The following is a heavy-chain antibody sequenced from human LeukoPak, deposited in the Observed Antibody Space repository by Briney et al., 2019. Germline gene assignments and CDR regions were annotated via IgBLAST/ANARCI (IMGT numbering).Heavy chain of an antibody. J-gene: IGHJ4*01. CDR1: GITPSNYI. Sequence: GGSLRLSCAHSGITPSNYIMRCVRHTPGGGLGRVARIIGSGGGTNYAVSVEGGFTNSRDNSRNTLFLQINSLRAEDTAVYFCARRGGAIRFIIVGYHKEAYYFDSWGGGALLTAS. V-gene: IGHV3-23*01. CDR2: IIGSGGGT. D-gene: IGHD3-10*01. CDR3: ARRGGAIRFIIVGYHKEAYYFDS.